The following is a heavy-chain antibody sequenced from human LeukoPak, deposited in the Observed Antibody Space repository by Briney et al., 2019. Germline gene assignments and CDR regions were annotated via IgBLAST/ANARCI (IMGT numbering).Heavy chain of an antibody. J-gene: IGHJ4*02. CDR1: GGSISSYY. Sequence: TSETLSLTCTVSGGSISSYYWSWVRQPPGKGLEWIGEIYHSGSTNYNPSLKSRVTISVDKSKNQFSLKLSSVTAADTAVYYCAREVPSRGYYFDYWGQGTLVTVSS. CDR2: IYHSGST. CDR3: AREVPSRGYYFDY. D-gene: IGHD3-10*01. V-gene: IGHV4-59*12.